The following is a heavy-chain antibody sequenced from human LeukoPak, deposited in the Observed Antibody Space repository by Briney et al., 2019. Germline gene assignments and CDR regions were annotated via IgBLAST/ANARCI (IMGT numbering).Heavy chain of an antibody. Sequence: GASVKVSCKASGYTFTGYYMHWVRQAPGQGLEWMGWINPNSGGTNYAQKFQGRVTMTRDTSISTAYMELSRLRSDDTAVYYCARVFRDGVTTGYFDYWGQGTLVTVSS. V-gene: IGHV1-2*02. D-gene: IGHD5-24*01. J-gene: IGHJ4*02. CDR1: GYTFTGYY. CDR2: INPNSGGT. CDR3: ARVFRDGVTTGYFDY.